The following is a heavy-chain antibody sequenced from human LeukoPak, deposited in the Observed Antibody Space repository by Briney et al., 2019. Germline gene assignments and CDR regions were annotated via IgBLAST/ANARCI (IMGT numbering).Heavy chain of an antibody. V-gene: IGHV3-23*01. CDR2: ISGDDT. CDR3: AKDLPGSGWAFHY. Sequence: QAGGSLRLSCVASGFTFSSYAMSWVRRVPGKGLEWVSAISGDDTYYADSVKGRFTISRDNSKNTLFLQMNSLRAEDTAVYYRAKDLPGSGWAFHYWGQGTLVTVSS. D-gene: IGHD6-19*01. CDR1: GFTFSSYA. J-gene: IGHJ4*02.